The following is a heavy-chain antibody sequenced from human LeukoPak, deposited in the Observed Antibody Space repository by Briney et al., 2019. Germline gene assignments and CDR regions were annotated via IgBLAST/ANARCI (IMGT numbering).Heavy chain of an antibody. J-gene: IGHJ4*02. CDR3: ANSYTVTTSPFDY. CDR2: IDYDGGSG. D-gene: IGHD4-17*01. CDR1: GFTLSSYE. Sequence: AGGSLRLSCTVSGFTLSSYEMSWIRQAPGKGLEWVSSIDYDGGSGHYADSVKGRFTISRDNSNNTLFLHLNSLRGEDTAVYFCANSYTVTTSPFDYWGQGTLVSVSS. V-gene: IGHV3-23*01.